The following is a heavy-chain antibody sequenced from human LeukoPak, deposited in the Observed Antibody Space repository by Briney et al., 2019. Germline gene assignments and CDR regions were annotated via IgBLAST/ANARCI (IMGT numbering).Heavy chain of an antibody. V-gene: IGHV4-4*07. CDR2: IYTSGST. Sequence: SETLSLTCTVSGGSISSYYWSWIRQPAGKGLEWIGRIYTSGSTNYNPSLKSRVTMSVDTSKNQFSLKLSSVTAADTAVYYCAGETYYYDSSGRRPYWGQGTLVTVSS. D-gene: IGHD3-22*01. CDR3: AGETYYYDSSGRRPY. J-gene: IGHJ4*02. CDR1: GGSISSYY.